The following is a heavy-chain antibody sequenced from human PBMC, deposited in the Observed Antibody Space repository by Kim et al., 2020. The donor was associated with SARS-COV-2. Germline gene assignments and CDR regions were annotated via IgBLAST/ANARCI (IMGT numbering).Heavy chain of an antibody. D-gene: IGHD3-22*01. Sequence: SETLSLTCTVSGGPLSSYYWSWIRQPPGKGLEWIGFIYRSVTTTYNPALKSRVTISVDTSKSQFSLKMPSLTAADTAIYYCARALAGSRGILPLAHWGQGSLVTVAA. V-gene: IGHV4-59*01. CDR1: GGPLSSYY. J-gene: IGHJ4*02. CDR3: ARALAGSRGILPLAH. CDR2: IYRSVTT.